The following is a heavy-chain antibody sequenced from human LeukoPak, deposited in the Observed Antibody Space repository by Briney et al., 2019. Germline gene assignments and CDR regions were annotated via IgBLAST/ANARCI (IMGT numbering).Heavy chain of an antibody. Sequence: SETLSLTCAVYGGSFSGYYWSWIRQPPGKGLEWIGEINHSGSTNYNPSLKSRVTISVDTSKNQFSLKLSSVTAADTAVYYCARGGLAAARYYYYYYSMDVWGQGTTVTVSS. D-gene: IGHD6-13*01. V-gene: IGHV4-34*01. CDR3: ARGGLAAARYYYYYYSMDV. J-gene: IGHJ6*02. CDR1: GGSFSGYY. CDR2: INHSGST.